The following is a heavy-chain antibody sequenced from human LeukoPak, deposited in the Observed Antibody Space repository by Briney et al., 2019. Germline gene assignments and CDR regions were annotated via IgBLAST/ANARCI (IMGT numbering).Heavy chain of an antibody. D-gene: IGHD5-12*01. CDR1: GVSISIRSYY. Sequence: KPSETLSLTCTLSGVSISIRSYYWPWIRQPPRKGLNWIGSIYYSHITLYNPSLKTRLTITADTSNKQFSQTLTSVNAADPAVSYCERPDIVATIDSWGQGTLVTVSS. V-gene: IGHV4-39*01. CDR3: ERPDIVATIDS. CDR2: IYYSHIT. J-gene: IGHJ4*02.